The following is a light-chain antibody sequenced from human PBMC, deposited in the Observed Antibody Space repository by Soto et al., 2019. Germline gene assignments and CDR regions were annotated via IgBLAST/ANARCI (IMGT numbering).Light chain of an antibody. CDR2: DAS. CDR3: QHRSNWLGT. J-gene: IGKJ3*01. Sequence: EIVLTQSPATLSLSPGERATLACRASQSVGGFLSLYQQRSCQTPKLLIYDASKRPHGIPARFSGSGSGTDFTLTISSLEPEDFAVYYCQHRSNWLGTFGPGTKV. CDR1: QSVGGF. V-gene: IGKV3-11*01.